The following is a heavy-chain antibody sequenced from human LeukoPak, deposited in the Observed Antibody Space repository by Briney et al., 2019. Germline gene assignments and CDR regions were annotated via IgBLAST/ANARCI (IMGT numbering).Heavy chain of an antibody. J-gene: IGHJ6*02. D-gene: IGHD3-10*01. Sequence: GGSLSLSCAPSRFTLSSYAMQWVRPAPGGGREYVSAISGNGGHTYYRNSVKGRLTISRDKSKNTLYLQMGSLRAEEMAVYYCARDRITRVRGVSPLYYYYYYGIDVCGQGTTVTVSS. CDR2: ISGNGGHT. V-gene: IGHV3-64*01. CDR1: RFTLSSYA. CDR3: ARDRITRVRGVSPLYYYYYYGIDV.